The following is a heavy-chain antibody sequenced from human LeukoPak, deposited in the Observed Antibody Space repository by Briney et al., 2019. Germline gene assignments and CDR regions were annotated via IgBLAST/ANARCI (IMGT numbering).Heavy chain of an antibody. CDR2: IYSGGST. J-gene: IGHJ3*02. V-gene: IGHV3-53*01. CDR1: GFTVSSNY. Sequence: GGSLRLSCAASGFTVSSNYMSWVRQAPGKGLEWVSVIYSGGSTYYPDSVKGRFTISRDNSKNTLYLQMNNLRAEDTAVYYCAGGGGFDWFQGNGAFDIWGQGTMVTVSS. CDR3: AGGGGFDWFQGNGAFDI. D-gene: IGHD3-9*01.